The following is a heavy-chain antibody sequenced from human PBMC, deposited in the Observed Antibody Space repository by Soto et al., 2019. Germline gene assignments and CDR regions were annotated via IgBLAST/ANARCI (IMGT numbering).Heavy chain of an antibody. CDR3: ARGVGFGYHYDLQDL. Sequence: SETLSLTCTVSGDSVTSVSDYWSWIRQPPGKGLEWIGYIYYSGSADYNPSLGSRVTISIDTSKNQFSLKLTSVTAADTAVYYCARGVGFGYHYDLQDLWAQRSTDTVS. CDR2: IYYSGSA. CDR1: GDSVTSVSDY. J-gene: IGHJ6*02. V-gene: IGHV4-61*01. D-gene: IGHD5-18*01.